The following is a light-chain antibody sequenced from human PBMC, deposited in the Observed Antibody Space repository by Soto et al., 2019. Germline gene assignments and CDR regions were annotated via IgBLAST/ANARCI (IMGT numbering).Light chain of an antibody. Sequence: QSVLTQPPSMSGAPGQRVTISCTGSSSNIGAGYDVHWYQQLPGTAPKLLIYSNNNRPSGVPDRFSGSKSGTSASLAITGLQAEDEADYYCQSYDSSLSGGVFGGGTKLTVL. V-gene: IGLV1-40*01. CDR2: SNN. CDR3: QSYDSSLSGGV. CDR1: SSNIGAGYD. J-gene: IGLJ3*02.